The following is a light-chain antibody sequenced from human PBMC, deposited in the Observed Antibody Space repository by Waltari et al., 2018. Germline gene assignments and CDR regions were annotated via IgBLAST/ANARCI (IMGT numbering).Light chain of an antibody. V-gene: IGKV1-39*01. CDR2: SAS. CDR1: DNIKNY. Sequence: DIQLTQSPSSLSASVGDSVTITCRTSDNIKNYLNWYRHGPGKAPELLIHSASNLQDGVPSRFNGSGSGTYFALTFSSLQPEDFATYYCQESFTDLWTFGQGTKV. CDR3: QESFTDLWT. J-gene: IGKJ1*01.